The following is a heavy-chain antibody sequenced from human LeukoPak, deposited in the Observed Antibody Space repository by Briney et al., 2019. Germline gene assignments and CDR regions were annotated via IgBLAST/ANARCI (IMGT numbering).Heavy chain of an antibody. CDR1: GFTFNNYA. J-gene: IGHJ4*02. Sequence: GGSLRLSCAASGFTFNNYAMTWVRQAPGKGQEWVSTISGSGDNTYYADSVKGRFTISRDNAKNSLYLQMNSLRAEDTAVYYCARDLLRGFCSSTSCYTTSFGYWGQGTLVTVSS. CDR2: ISGSGDNT. D-gene: IGHD2-2*02. V-gene: IGHV3-23*01. CDR3: ARDLLRGFCSSTSCYTTSFGY.